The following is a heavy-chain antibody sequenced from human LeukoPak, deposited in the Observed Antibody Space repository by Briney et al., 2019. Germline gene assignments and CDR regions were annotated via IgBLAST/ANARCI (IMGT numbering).Heavy chain of an antibody. V-gene: IGHV3-30*03. CDR3: ARDSGLGYSSAFDI. Sequence: GRSLRLSCAASGFTFSSYGMHWVRQAPGKGLEWVAVISYDGSNKYYADSVKGRFTISRDNSKNTLYLQMNSLRAEDTAVYYCARDSGLGYSSAFDIWGQGTMVTVSS. CDR1: GFTFSSYG. J-gene: IGHJ3*02. D-gene: IGHD5-18*01. CDR2: ISYDGSNK.